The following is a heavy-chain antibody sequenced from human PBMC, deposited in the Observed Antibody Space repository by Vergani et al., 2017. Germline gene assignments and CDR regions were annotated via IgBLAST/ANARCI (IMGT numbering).Heavy chain of an antibody. V-gene: IGHV4-31*03. Sequence: QVQLQESGPGLVKPSQTLSLTCTVSGGPISSGGYYWSWIRPHPGKGLEWIGYIYHSGSTYYKPSLKSRVTISVDTSKKQFSLKLIAVTAADTAVYYCARSNYYGSGRDFGIDCWRQGTLVTVPS. CDR3: ARSNYYGSGRDFGIDC. CDR1: GGPISSGGYY. D-gene: IGHD3-10*01. CDR2: IYHSGST. J-gene: IGHJ4*01.